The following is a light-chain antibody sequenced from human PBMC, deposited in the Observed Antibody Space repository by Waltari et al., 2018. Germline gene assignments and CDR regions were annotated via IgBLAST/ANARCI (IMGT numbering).Light chain of an antibody. CDR2: KSF. J-gene: IGKJ2*01. V-gene: IGKV1-5*03. Sequence: NWLAWYQQKPRKAPKVLIYKSFSLQSGVPSRFSGSGFETEFTLTISSLQPDDFATYYCQQYNISPYTFGQGTTLEI. CDR1: NW. CDR3: QQYNISPYT.